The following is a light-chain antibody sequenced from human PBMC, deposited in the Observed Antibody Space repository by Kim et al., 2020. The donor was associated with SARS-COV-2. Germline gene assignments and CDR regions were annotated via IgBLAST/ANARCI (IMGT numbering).Light chain of an antibody. V-gene: IGLV2-11*01. Sequence: QSVTISCTGTSSDVGSYNYVSWYQQHPGKAPKLMIYDVTKRPSGVPDRFSGSKSGNTASLTISGLQAEDEADYYCCSYAGSYSFEVFGGGTQLTVL. J-gene: IGLJ3*02. CDR2: DVT. CDR1: SSDVGSYNY. CDR3: CSYAGSYSFEV.